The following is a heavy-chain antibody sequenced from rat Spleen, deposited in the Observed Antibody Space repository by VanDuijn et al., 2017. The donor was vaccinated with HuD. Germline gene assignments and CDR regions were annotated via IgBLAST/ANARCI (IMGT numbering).Heavy chain of an antibody. V-gene: IGHV5-25*01. Sequence: EVHLVESGGDLVQPGGSLKLSCAASGFTFNNYDMAWVRQAPTKGLEWVASISPSGGGTWYRDSVKGRFTVSRDNADSTLYLQMNSLQTEDTATYYCVRSNRESYAHFDYWGQGVMVTVSS. CDR2: ISPSGGGT. D-gene: IGHD1-12*01. CDR1: GFTFNNYD. CDR3: VRSNRESYAHFDY. J-gene: IGHJ2*01.